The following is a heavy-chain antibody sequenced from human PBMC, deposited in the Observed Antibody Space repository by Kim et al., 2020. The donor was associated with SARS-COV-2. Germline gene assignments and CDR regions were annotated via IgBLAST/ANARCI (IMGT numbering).Heavy chain of an antibody. V-gene: IGHV3-9*01. CDR3: AKGVYSGSPGADY. CDR1: GFTFDDYA. J-gene: IGHJ4*02. D-gene: IGHD1-26*01. CDR2: ITWNSGTI. Sequence: GGSLRLSCAASGFTFDDYAMHWVRQQPVKGLERVSGITWNSGTIDYADSVTGRFTISRDNAKNSLYLQMNSLRAEDTAFYYCAKGVYSGSPGADYWGQGTLVTVSS.